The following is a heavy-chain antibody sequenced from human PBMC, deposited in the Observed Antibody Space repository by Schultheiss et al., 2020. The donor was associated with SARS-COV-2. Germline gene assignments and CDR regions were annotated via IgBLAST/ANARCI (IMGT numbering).Heavy chain of an antibody. Sequence: GESLKISCAASGFTFSDNYMNWVRQAPGKGLEWVAVISYDGSNKYYADSVKGRFTISRDNSKNTLYLQMNSLRAEDTAVYYCARGWGYGSGSYYTEFVLYGMDVWGQGTTVTVSS. V-gene: IGHV3-30*03. CDR2: ISYDGSNK. CDR3: ARGWGYGSGSYYTEFVLYGMDV. CDR1: GFTFSDNY. D-gene: IGHD3-10*01. J-gene: IGHJ6*02.